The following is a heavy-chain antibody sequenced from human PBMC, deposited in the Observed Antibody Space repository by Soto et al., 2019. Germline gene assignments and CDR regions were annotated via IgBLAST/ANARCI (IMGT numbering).Heavy chain of an antibody. CDR2: INSDGSST. J-gene: IGHJ6*02. CDR1: GFTFSSYA. V-gene: IGHV3-74*01. Sequence: GGSLRLSCAASGFTFSSYAMSWVRQAPGKGLVWVSRINSDGSSTSYADSVKGRFTISRDNAKNTLYLQMNSLRAEDTAVYYCAREPSSSWYRYYYYGMDVWGQGTTVTVSS. D-gene: IGHD6-13*01. CDR3: AREPSSSWYRYYYYGMDV.